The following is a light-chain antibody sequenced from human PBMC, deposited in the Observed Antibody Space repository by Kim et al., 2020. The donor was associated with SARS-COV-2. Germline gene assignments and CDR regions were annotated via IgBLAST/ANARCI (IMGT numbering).Light chain of an antibody. V-gene: IGKV3-15*01. CDR2: GAS. CDR3: QQYNNWPPLT. CDR1: QSVNNN. J-gene: IGKJ4*01. Sequence: ETVMTQSPATLSVSPGERATLSCRASQSVNNNLAWYQQKPGQAPRLLIHGASTRASGIPARFSGSGSGTEFTLTISGLQSEDFADYYCQQYNNWPPLTIGGGTKVDIK.